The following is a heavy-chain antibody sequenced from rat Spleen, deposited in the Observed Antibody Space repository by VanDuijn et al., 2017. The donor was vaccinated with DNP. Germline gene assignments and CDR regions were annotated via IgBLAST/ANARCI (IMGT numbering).Heavy chain of an antibody. Sequence: EVQLVESGGGLVQPGRSLKLSCAASGFTFSDYNMAWVRQAPKKGLEWVATISYDGSSTYYRDSVKGRFTISRDNAKSTLYLQMNSLRSEDTATYYCATHTTGIGFDYWGQGVMVTGSS. CDR3: ATHTTGIGFDY. J-gene: IGHJ2*01. CDR1: GFTFSDYN. CDR2: ISYDGSST. V-gene: IGHV5-7*01. D-gene: IGHD1-9*01.